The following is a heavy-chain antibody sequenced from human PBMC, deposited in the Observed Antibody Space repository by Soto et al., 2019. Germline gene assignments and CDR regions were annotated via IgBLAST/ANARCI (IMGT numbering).Heavy chain of an antibody. Sequence: QVQLVQSGAEVKKPGSSVKVSCKASGGTFSSYAISWVRQAPGQGLEWMGGIIPIFGTANYAQKFQGRVTITADESTSKAYMELSSLGSEDTAVYYCARDFEAEVTASSPPDAFDIWGQGTMVTVSS. CDR2: IIPIFGTA. J-gene: IGHJ3*02. CDR3: ARDFEAEVTASSPPDAFDI. V-gene: IGHV1-69*01. D-gene: IGHD2-21*02. CDR1: GGTFSSYA.